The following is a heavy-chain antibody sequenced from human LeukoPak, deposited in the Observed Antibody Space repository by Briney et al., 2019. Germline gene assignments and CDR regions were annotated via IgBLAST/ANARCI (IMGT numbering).Heavy chain of an antibody. CDR2: IYHSGST. CDR3: ARGVSVFWFDP. V-gene: IGHV4-38-2*02. Sequence: SETLSLTCTVSGYSISSGYYWGWIRRPPGKGLEWIGSIYHSGSTYYNPPLKSRVTISVDTSKNQFSLKLSSVTAADTAVYYCARGVSVFWFDPWGQGTLVTVSS. J-gene: IGHJ5*02. CDR1: GYSISSGYY.